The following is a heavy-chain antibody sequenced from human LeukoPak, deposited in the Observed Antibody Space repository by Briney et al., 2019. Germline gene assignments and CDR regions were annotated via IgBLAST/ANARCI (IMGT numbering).Heavy chain of an antibody. D-gene: IGHD2-15*01. V-gene: IGHV3-53*01. Sequence: GGSLRLSCAVSGVTVNSYFMGWVRLAQGKGLEWVSVISSEGFTYYADSVKGRFTISRDNPKNTLYLQMYSLRAEDTAFYYCARGRGGDWGQGALVTVSS. CDR3: ARGRGGD. J-gene: IGHJ4*02. CDR2: ISSEGFT. CDR1: GVTVNSYF.